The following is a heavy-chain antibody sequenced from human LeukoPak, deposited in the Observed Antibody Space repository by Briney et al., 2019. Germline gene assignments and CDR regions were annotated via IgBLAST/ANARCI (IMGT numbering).Heavy chain of an antibody. J-gene: IGHJ4*02. CDR1: GGSIGSNNW. Sequence: SGTLSLTCAVSGGSIGSNNWWGWVRQPPRKGLEWNGEIYHSGSPNYNPSLKSRVTISVDKSRNHFSLNLSSVTAADTAVYYCARVNINNWHSCDYWGQGTLVTVSS. V-gene: IGHV4-4*02. CDR2: IYHSGSP. CDR3: ARVNINNWHSCDY. D-gene: IGHD1-1*01.